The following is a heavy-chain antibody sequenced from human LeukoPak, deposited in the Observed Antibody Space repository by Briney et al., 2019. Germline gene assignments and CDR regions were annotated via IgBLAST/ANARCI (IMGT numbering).Heavy chain of an antibody. V-gene: IGHV3-53*01. Sequence: GGSLRLSCAASGFTVSSNYMSWVRQAPGKGLEWVSVIYTGGSTYYADSVKGRFTISRDNSKNTLYLQMNSLRAEDAAVYYCARDLGRYDSNQGPLDAFDIWGQGTMVTVSS. D-gene: IGHD3-22*01. CDR3: ARDLGRYDSNQGPLDAFDI. CDR1: GFTVSSNY. J-gene: IGHJ3*02. CDR2: IYTGGST.